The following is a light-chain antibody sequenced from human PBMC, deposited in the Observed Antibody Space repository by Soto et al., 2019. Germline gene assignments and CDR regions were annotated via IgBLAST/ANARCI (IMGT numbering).Light chain of an antibody. Sequence: QSALTQPRSVSGSPGQSVTISCTGTSSDVGGYNYVSWYQLHPGKAPKLMIYDVSKRPSGVPDRFSGSKSGNTASLTISGLQAEDEADYYCCSYAGSDTLEQVFGGGTKLTVL. CDR3: CSYAGSDTLEQV. J-gene: IGLJ2*01. CDR1: SSDVGGYNY. CDR2: DVS. V-gene: IGLV2-11*01.